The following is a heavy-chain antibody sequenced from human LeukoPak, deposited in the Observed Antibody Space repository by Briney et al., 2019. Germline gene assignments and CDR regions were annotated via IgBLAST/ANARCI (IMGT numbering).Heavy chain of an antibody. CDR2: IKQNGREI. D-gene: IGHD3-22*01. J-gene: IGHJ5*02. V-gene: IGHV3-7*01. CDR1: GFTFSDYY. CDR3: ARDRLRSGYSP. Sequence: GGSLRPSCIASGFTFSDYYMGWIRQAPGRGLEWLANIKQNGREIHYVDSVKDRFTISRDNAKNSLYLQMNSLRAEDTAVYYCARDRLRSGYSPWGQGTLVTVSS.